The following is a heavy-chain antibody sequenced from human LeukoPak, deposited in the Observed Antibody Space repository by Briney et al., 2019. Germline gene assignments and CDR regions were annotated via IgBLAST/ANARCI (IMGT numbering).Heavy chain of an antibody. CDR2: IYSGGST. CDR3: ARESTGYGGKRGFDY. CDR1: GFTVSSNY. D-gene: IGHD4-23*01. J-gene: IGHJ4*02. Sequence: GGSLRLSCAASGFTVSSNYMSWVRQAPGKGLEWVSVIYSGGSTYYADSVKGRFTISRDNSKNTLYLQMNSLRAEDTAVYYCARESTGYGGKRGFDYWGQGTLVTVSS. V-gene: IGHV3-53*01.